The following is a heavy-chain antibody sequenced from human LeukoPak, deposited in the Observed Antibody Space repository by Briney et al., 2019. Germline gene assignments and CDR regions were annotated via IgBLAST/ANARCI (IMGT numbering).Heavy chain of an antibody. Sequence: GGSLRLSCAASGFTFDDYGMSWVRQAPGKGLEWVSGINWNGGSTGYADSVKGRFTISRDNAKNSLYLQMNSLRAEDTALYYCARVRYDSSGYYSLSDYWGQGTLVTVSS. CDR3: ARVRYDSSGYYSLSDY. D-gene: IGHD3-22*01. CDR2: INWNGGST. CDR1: GFTFDDYG. J-gene: IGHJ4*02. V-gene: IGHV3-20*04.